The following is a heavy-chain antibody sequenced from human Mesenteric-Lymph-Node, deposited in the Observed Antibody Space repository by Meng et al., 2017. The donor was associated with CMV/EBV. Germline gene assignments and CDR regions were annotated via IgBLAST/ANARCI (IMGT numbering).Heavy chain of an antibody. D-gene: IGHD3-3*01. CDR1: GFTFSDYY. CDR3: ARDLTIFGGRYAFDI. J-gene: IGHJ3*02. V-gene: IGHV3-11*01. CDR2: IDSSGSNM. Sequence: GGSLRLSCAASGFTFSDYYMSWIRQAPGKGLEWVSYIDSSGSNMYYADSVKGRFTISRDNAKNSLYLQMNSLRAEDTAVYYCARDLTIFGGRYAFDIWGQGTMVTVSS.